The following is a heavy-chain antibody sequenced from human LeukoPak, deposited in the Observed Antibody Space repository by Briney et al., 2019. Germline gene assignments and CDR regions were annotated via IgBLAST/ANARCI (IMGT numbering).Heavy chain of an antibody. Sequence: SGPTLVKPTQTLTLTCTFSGFSLSTSGVGVVWIRQPPGNALEWLALMYWDDDKRYSPSLKSRLTITKDTSKNQVVLTMTNMDPVDTATYYCAHSIRDFAFDIWGQGTMVTVSS. J-gene: IGHJ3*02. V-gene: IGHV2-5*02. CDR3: AHSIRDFAFDI. CDR1: GFSLSTSGVG. D-gene: IGHD3-3*01. CDR2: MYWDDDK.